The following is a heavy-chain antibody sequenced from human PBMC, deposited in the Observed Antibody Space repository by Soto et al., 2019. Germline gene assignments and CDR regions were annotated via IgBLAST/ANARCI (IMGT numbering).Heavy chain of an antibody. V-gene: IGHV3-23*01. Sequence: GGSLRLSCAASGFTFSSYAMSWVRQAPGKGLEWVSAISGSGGSTFYADSVKGRFTISRENAKNSLYLQMNSLRAGDTAVYYCARGGYCSSTSCYPANWFDPWGQGTLVTVSS. CDR3: ARGGYCSSTSCYPANWFDP. J-gene: IGHJ5*02. D-gene: IGHD2-2*01. CDR1: GFTFSSYA. CDR2: ISGSGGST.